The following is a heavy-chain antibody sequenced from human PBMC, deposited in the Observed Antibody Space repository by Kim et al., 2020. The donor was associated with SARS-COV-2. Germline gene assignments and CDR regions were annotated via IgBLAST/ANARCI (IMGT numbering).Heavy chain of an antibody. CDR1: GGTFSSYA. CDR2: IIPIFGTA. V-gene: IGHV1-69*13. CDR3: ARDIRTPPYGSGSLYYYYGMDV. Sequence: SVKVSCKASGGTFSSYAISWVRQAPGQGLEWMGGIIPIFGTANYAQKFQGRVTITADESTSTAYMELSSLRSEDTAVYYCARDIRTPPYGSGSLYYYYGMDVWGQGTTVTVSS. D-gene: IGHD3-10*01. J-gene: IGHJ6*02.